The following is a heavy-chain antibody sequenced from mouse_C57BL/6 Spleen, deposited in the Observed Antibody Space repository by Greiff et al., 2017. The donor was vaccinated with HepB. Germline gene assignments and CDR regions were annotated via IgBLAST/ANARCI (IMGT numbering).Heavy chain of an antibody. Sequence: VQLQQSGAELVRPGTSVKLSCKASGYTFTSYWMHWVKQRPGQGLEWIGVIDPSDSYTNYNQKFKGKATLTVDTSSSTAYMQLSSLTSEDSAVYYCARSNYYGSSYGWFAYWGQGTLVTVSA. V-gene: IGHV1-59*01. CDR2: IDPSDSYT. J-gene: IGHJ3*01. CDR3: ARSNYYGSSYGWFAY. CDR1: GYTFTSYW. D-gene: IGHD1-1*01.